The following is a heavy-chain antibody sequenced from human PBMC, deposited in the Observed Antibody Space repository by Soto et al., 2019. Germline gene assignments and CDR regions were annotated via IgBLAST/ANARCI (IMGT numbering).Heavy chain of an antibody. V-gene: IGHV3-48*01. CDR2: ISSSSSTI. Sequence: GGSLRLSCTASGFTFSSYSMNWVRQAPGKGLEWVSYISSSSSTIYYADSVKGRFTISRDNAKNSLYLQMNSLRAEDTAVYYCARAIRFDAFDIWGQGTMVTVSS. J-gene: IGHJ3*02. CDR1: GFTFSSYS. D-gene: IGHD3-16*01. CDR3: ARAIRFDAFDI.